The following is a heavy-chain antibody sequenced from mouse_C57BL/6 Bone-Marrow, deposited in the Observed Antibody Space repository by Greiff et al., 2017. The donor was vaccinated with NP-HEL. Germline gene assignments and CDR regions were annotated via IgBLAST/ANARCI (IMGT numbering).Heavy chain of an antibody. J-gene: IGHJ4*01. D-gene: IGHD1-1*02. CDR3: AREGLLYYYAMDY. V-gene: IGHV1-7*01. CDR1: GYTFTSYW. CDR2: INPSSGYT. Sequence: VQLQQSGAELAKPGASVKLSCKASGYTFTSYWMHWVKQRPGQGLEWIGCINPSSGYTKYNQKFKDKATLTADKSSSTAYMQLSSLTYEDSAVYYCAREGLLYYYAMDYWGQGTSVTVSS.